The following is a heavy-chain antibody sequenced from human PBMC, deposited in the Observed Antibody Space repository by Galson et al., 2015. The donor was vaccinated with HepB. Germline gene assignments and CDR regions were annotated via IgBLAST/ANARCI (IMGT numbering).Heavy chain of an antibody. CDR1: GYTFSSYA. J-gene: IGHJ4*02. CDR3: ARDPFVKYYFDY. Sequence: SLRLSCEASGYTFSSYAMPWVRQAPGKGLEWVGVISAYGSNTNYAEYVKGRFTITTDTSTSTPYLQTNSLRAEDTAVYYCARDPFVKYYFDYWGQGTLVTVSS. CDR2: ISAYGSNT. V-gene: IGHV3-30*04.